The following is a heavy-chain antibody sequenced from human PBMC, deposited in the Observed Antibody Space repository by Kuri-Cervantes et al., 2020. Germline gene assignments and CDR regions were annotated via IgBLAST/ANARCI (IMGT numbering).Heavy chain of an antibody. D-gene: IGHD2-15*01. Sequence: ASVKVSCKASGYTFTSYYMHWVRQAPGQGLEWMGIINPSGGSTSYAQKFQGRVTMTRDTSTSTVYMELSSLRSEGTAVYYCARALLGGSGGSPDAFDIWGQGTMVTVSS. V-gene: IGHV1-46*01. CDR2: INPSGGST. J-gene: IGHJ3*02. CDR1: GYTFTSYY. CDR3: ARALLGGSGGSPDAFDI.